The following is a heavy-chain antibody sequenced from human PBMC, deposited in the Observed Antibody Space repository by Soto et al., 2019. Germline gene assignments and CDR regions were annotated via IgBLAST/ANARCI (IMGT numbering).Heavy chain of an antibody. CDR2: IIPIFGTV. CDR3: ARGNHRWLQLWYFDL. D-gene: IGHD5-12*01. Sequence: QVQLVQSGAEVKKPGSSVKVSCKASGGTFSNYAISWVRQAPGQGLEWMGGIIPIFGTVNYAQKFQGRVTITADESTSTAYMELRSLRSEDTAVYYCARGNHRWLQLWYFDLWGRGTIVTVSS. CDR1: GGTFSNYA. V-gene: IGHV1-69*12. J-gene: IGHJ2*01.